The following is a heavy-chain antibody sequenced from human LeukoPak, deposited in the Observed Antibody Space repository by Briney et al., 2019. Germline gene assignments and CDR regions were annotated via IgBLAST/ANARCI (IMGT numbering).Heavy chain of an antibody. Sequence: GRSPRLSCAASGFTFSSYGMHWVRQAPGKGLEWVSVIWDVGSNKYYADSVKGRFTISRDNSTNTLYMQMNRLRAEGTAVYYWARDGDPYCSSTSCHPFFDYWGQGTLVTVSS. CDR3: ARDGDPYCSSTSCHPFFDY. D-gene: IGHD2-2*01. J-gene: IGHJ4*02. CDR1: GFTFSSYG. V-gene: IGHV3-33*08. CDR2: IWDVGSNK.